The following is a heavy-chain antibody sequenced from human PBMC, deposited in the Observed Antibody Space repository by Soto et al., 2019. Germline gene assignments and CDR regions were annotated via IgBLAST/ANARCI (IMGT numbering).Heavy chain of an antibody. V-gene: IGHV1-2*04. J-gene: IGHJ4*02. CDR1: GYTFTGYY. CDR3: ARTFLGYGSRTSGYSPWYFDY. D-gene: IGHD2-2*02. Sequence: ASVKVSCKASGYTFTGYYMHWVRQAPGQGLERMGWINPNSGGTNYAQKFQGWVTMTRDTSISTAYMELSRLRSDDTAVYYCARTFLGYGSRTSGYSPWYFDYWGQGTLVTVSS. CDR2: INPNSGGT.